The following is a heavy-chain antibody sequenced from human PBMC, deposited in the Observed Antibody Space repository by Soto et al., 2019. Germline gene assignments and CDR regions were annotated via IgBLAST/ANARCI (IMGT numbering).Heavy chain of an antibody. J-gene: IGHJ6*03. CDR3: ARDLLGAGTNYYYMDV. CDR2: IYSGGST. D-gene: IGHD1-7*01. CDR1: GFTVSSNY. V-gene: IGHV3-53*04. Sequence: EVQLVESGGGLVQPGGSLRLSCAASGFTVSSNYMSWVRQAPGKGLEWVSVIYSGGSTYYADSVKGRFTISRHNSKNTLYLQMNSLGAEDTAVYYCARDLLGAGTNYYYMDVWGKGTTVTVSS.